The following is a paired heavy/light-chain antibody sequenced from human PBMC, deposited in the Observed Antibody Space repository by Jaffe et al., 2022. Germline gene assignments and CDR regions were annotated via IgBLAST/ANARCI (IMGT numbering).Heavy chain of an antibody. D-gene: IGHD3-10*01. V-gene: IGHV4-59*01. Sequence: QVQLQESGPGLVKPSETLSLTCTVSGGSISTYFWSWIRQPPGKGLEWIGDIYYSGSTNYNPSLKSRVIISVDTSKNQFSLQLSSVTTADTAVYFCARSWATGGGFPKDFDLWGQGTLVTVSS. J-gene: IGHJ4*02. CDR2: IYYSGST. CDR1: GGSISTYF. CDR3: ARSWATGGGFPKDFDL.
Light chain of an antibody. Sequence: QSALTQPRSVSGSPGQSVTISCTGTSSDVGGYNFVSWYQHHPGKAPKVMIYDVNKRPSGVPDRFSGSKSGNTASLTISGLQADDEADYYCCSYAGSHTLVFGGGTKLTVL. CDR2: DVN. CDR3: CSYAGSHTLV. J-gene: IGLJ2*01. V-gene: IGLV2-11*01. CDR1: SSDVGGYNF.